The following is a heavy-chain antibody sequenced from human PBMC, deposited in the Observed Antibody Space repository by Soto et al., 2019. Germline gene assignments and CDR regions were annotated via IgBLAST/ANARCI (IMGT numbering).Heavy chain of an antibody. J-gene: IGHJ4*02. D-gene: IGHD3-3*02. CDR1: GFTFSSYG. V-gene: IGHV3-30*18. CDR2: ISYDGSNK. CDR3: AKGASIFGVVNAPCFDY. Sequence: QVQLVESGGGVLQPGRSLRLSCAASGFTFSSYGMHWVRQAPGKGLEWVAVISYDGSNKYYADSVKGRFTISRDNSKNTLYLQMNSLRAEDTAVYYCAKGASIFGVVNAPCFDYWGQGTLVTVSS.